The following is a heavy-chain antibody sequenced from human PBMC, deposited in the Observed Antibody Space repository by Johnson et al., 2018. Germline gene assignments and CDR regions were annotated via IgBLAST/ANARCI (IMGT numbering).Heavy chain of an antibody. V-gene: IGHV3-9*01. Sequence: VQLVESGGGLVQSGGSLRLSCAASGFTFSSYSMNWVRQAPGKGLEWVSGISWNSGSIGDADSVKGRFTISRDNAKNSLYLQRYSLRAEDTALYYCAKEDHGGAFDIWGQGTMVTVSS. J-gene: IGHJ3*02. CDR2: ISWNSGSI. CDR3: AKEDHGGAFDI. D-gene: IGHD3-16*01. CDR1: GFTFSSYS.